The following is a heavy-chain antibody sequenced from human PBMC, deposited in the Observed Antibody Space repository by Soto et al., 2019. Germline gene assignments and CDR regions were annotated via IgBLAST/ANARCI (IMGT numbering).Heavy chain of an antibody. Sequence: EVQVVESGGGLVQPGGSLRLSCAASGFTFSSNSMNWVRQAPGKGLEWMSYISSSSTIYADSVKGPFTSSRDNAKNALCLLMNGLRDEYTAVYYWARVIWSGHLASDLWGQGTLVTVSS. CDR3: ARVIWSGHLASDL. D-gene: IGHD3-3*01. CDR2: ISSSSTI. V-gene: IGHV3-48*02. J-gene: IGHJ5*02. CDR1: GFTFSSNS.